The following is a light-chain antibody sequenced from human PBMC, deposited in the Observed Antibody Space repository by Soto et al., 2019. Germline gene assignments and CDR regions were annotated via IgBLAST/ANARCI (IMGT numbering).Light chain of an antibody. J-gene: IGLJ3*02. CDR2: EDT. V-gene: IGLV2-23*01. Sequence: QSVLTQPASVSGSPGQSITISCTGTSDDVGSYNLVSWYQQYPGKAPKVLIYEDTKRPSGVSNRFSGSKSGNTASLTISGLQAEDESSYYYCSYAGSHTLMFGGGTKLTVL. CDR1: SDDVGSYNL. CDR3: CSYAGSHTLM.